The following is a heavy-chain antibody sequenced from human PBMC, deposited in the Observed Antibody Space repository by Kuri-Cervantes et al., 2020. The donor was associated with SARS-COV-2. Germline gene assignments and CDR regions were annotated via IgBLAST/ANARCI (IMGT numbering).Heavy chain of an antibody. D-gene: IGHD2-8*01. J-gene: IGHJ4*02. CDR2: ISYDGKNK. V-gene: IGHV3-30*18. Sequence: GESLKISCAASGFSFSTYSMNWVRQAPGKGLEWVAFISYDGKNKKCIASGKGRFTISRDSSQSTLYLQMESLRNEDTAMYFCTKDRLGVHDFWGQGTLVTVSS. CDR1: GFSFSTYS. CDR3: TKDRLGVHDF.